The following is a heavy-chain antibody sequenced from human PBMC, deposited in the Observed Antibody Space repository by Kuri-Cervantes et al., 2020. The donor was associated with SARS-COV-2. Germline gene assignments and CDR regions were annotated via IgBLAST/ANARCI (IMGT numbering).Heavy chain of an antibody. J-gene: IGHJ3*02. D-gene: IGHD3-22*01. Sequence: GESLKISCAASGFTFSSYGMHWVRQAPGKGLEWVAFIRYDGSNKYYADSVKGRFTISRDNSKNTLYLQRNSLRAEDTAVYCCARESTITMIVVVIGGKDAFDIWGQGTMVTVSS. CDR2: IRYDGSNK. V-gene: IGHV3-30*02. CDR3: ARESTITMIVVVIGGKDAFDI. CDR1: GFTFSSYG.